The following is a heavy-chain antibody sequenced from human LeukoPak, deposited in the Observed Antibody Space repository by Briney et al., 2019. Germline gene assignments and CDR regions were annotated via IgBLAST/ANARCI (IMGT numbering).Heavy chain of an antibody. CDR3: ARGDGYNFFDY. CDR1: GFTFSSYG. V-gene: IGHV3-23*01. D-gene: IGHD5-24*01. Sequence: GGSLRLSCAASGFTFSSYGMSWVRQAPGKGLEWVSVISGSGGSTYYADSVKGRFTISRDNSKNTLYLQMNSLRAEDTAVYYCARGDGYNFFDYWGQGTLVTVSS. J-gene: IGHJ4*02. CDR2: ISGSGGST.